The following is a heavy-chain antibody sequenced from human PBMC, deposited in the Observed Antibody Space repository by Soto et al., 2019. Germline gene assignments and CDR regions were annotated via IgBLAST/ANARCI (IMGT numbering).Heavy chain of an antibody. CDR2: INAGNGNT. CDR3: ARHLSLKGYSRIY. Sequence: ASVKVSCKASGYTFTSYAMHWVRQAPGQRLEWMGWINAGNGNTKYSQKFQGRVTITRDTSASTAYMELSSLRSEDTAVYYCARHLSLKGYSRIYWGQGTMGTVSS. D-gene: IGHD6-13*01. J-gene: IGHJ4*02. CDR1: GYTFTSYA. V-gene: IGHV1-3*01.